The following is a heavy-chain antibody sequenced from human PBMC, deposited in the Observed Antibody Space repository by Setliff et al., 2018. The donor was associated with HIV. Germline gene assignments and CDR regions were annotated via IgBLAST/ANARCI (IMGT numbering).Heavy chain of an antibody. CDR3: LGWFI. CDR1: GFTFSNAW. Sequence: GGSLRLSCAASGFTFSNAWMNWVRQAPGKGLEWVGRIRSKVDGGAADYAAPVKGRFTISRDDSKNTVYLHMNSLETEDTAVYYCLGWFIRGQGTLVTVSS. J-gene: IGHJ4*02. V-gene: IGHV3-15*07. D-gene: IGHD6-19*01. CDR2: IRSKVDGGAA.